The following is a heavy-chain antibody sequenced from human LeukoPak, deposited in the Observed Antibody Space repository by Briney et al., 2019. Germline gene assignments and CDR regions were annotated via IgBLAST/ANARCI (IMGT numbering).Heavy chain of an antibody. D-gene: IGHD5-18*01. CDR3: ARDPWDTANFDY. Sequence: ASVKVSCKASGYTFTGYYMHWVRQAPGQGLEWMGRINPNSGGTNYAQKFQGRVTMTRDTSISTAYMELSRLRSDDTAVYYCARDPWDTANFDYWGQGTLVTVSS. CDR1: GYTFTGYY. J-gene: IGHJ4*02. CDR2: INPNSGGT. V-gene: IGHV1-2*06.